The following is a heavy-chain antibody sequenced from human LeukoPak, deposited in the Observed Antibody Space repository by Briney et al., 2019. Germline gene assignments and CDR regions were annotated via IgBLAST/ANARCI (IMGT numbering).Heavy chain of an antibody. CDR1: GYTFTSYG. J-gene: IGHJ6*03. D-gene: IGHD6-13*01. Sequence: GASVKVSCKASGYTFTSYGISWVRQAPGQGLEWMGWISAYNGNTNYAQKLQGRVTMTTDTSTSTAYMELRSLRSDDTAVYYCARGTYSSSWYPISYYYYYMDVWGKGTTVTVSS. V-gene: IGHV1-18*01. CDR3: ARGTYSSSWYPISYYYYYMDV. CDR2: ISAYNGNT.